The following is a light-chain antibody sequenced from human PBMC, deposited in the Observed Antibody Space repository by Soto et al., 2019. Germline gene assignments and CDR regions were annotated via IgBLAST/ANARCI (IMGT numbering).Light chain of an antibody. CDR1: QSVSTN. CDR2: DAS. CDR3: QQRSNWLFT. V-gene: IGKV3-11*01. J-gene: IGKJ3*01. Sequence: EIVVTQSPGILSVSPGDRATLSCRASQSVSTNLAWYQQKPGQAPSLLIYDASNRATGIPARFSGSGSGTDFTLTISSLEPEDFAVYYCQQRSNWLFTFGPGTKVDIK.